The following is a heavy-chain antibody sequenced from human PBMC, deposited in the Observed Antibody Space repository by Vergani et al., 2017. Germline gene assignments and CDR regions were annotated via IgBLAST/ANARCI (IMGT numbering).Heavy chain of an antibody. J-gene: IGHJ4*02. CDR1: GFTFSSYE. CDR2: ISSSGSTI. Sequence: EVQLVESGGGLVQPGGSLRLSCAASGFTFSSYEMNWVRQAPGKGLEWVSYISSSGSTIYYAVSVKGRFTISRDNAKNSLYLQMNSLRAEDTAVYYCARFTDSYDYFDYWGQGTLVTVSS. D-gene: IGHD2-21*01. V-gene: IGHV3-48*03. CDR3: ARFTDSYDYFDY.